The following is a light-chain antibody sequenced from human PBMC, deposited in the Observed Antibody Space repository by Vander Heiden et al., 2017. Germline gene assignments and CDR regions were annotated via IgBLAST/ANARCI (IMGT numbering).Light chain of an antibody. Sequence: DIQLTQSPSSLSASLGDRVIITCRASPDTGGHLNWYHQKPGQAPNILVYGASNLQSGVPSRLSGSGSGTHFTLTISSLQSEDYGTYFCQQSSSSPQTFGQGTVLEIK. V-gene: IGKV1-39*01. CDR3: QQSSSSPQT. CDR1: PDTGGH. J-gene: IGKJ1*01. CDR2: GAS.